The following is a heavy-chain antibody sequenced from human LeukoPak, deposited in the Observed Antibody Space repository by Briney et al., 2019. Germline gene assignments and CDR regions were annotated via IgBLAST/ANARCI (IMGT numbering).Heavy chain of an antibody. J-gene: IGHJ2*01. CDR1: GFTFSSYG. V-gene: IGHV3-33*01. CDR2: IWYDGSNK. CDR3: ARGFTGFDL. Sequence: PGGSLRLSCAASGFTFSSYGMHWVRQAPGKGLEWVAVIWYDGSNKYYADSVKGRFTISRDNAKKSLYLQMNSLRAEDTALYHCARGFTGFDLWGRGTLVTVSS. D-gene: IGHD3-9*01.